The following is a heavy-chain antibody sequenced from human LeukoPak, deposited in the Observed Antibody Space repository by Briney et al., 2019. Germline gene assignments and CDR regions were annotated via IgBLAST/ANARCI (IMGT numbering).Heavy chain of an antibody. V-gene: IGHV3-23*01. CDR2: ISGSGGST. Sequence: GGSLRLSCAASGFTFSNFGMHWVRQAPGKGLEWVSAISGSGGSTYYADSVKGRFTISRDSSKNTLYLQMNSLRAEDTAVYYCARDLYTTGWYNWFDLWGQGALVTVSS. J-gene: IGHJ5*02. CDR3: ARDLYTTGWYNWFDL. D-gene: IGHD6-19*01. CDR1: GFTFSNFG.